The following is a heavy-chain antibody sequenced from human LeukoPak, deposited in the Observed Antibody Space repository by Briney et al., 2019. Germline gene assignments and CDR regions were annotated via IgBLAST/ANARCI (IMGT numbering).Heavy chain of an antibody. CDR1: GFTFRSYW. D-gene: IGHD2-2*01. CDR2: INIDGSSG. Sequence: GGSLRLSCAASGFTFRSYWMHWVRQAPGKGLVWVSRINIDGSSGSYADSVEGRFTISGDNAKNTVYLQMNSLRAEDTAVYYCVRFGGYQLLLLGGSAWGQGTLVTVSS. CDR3: VRFGGYQLLLLGGSA. J-gene: IGHJ4*02. V-gene: IGHV3-74*01.